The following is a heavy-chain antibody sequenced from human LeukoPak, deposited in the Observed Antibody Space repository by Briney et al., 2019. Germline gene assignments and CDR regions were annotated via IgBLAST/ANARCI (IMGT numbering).Heavy chain of an antibody. CDR3: GRDARQLAAYYYYGMDV. CDR2: IASDGSNY. J-gene: IGHJ6*02. Sequence: HPGGSLRLSCAASGFTFYSYAMHWVRQAPGKGLEWVAVIASDGSNYYHADSVKGRFTISRDNSKNTLFLQMNSLRVEDTAVFYWGRDARQLAAYYYYGMDVWGQGTTVTVSS. CDR1: GFTFYSYA. D-gene: IGHD6-6*01. V-gene: IGHV3-30-3*01.